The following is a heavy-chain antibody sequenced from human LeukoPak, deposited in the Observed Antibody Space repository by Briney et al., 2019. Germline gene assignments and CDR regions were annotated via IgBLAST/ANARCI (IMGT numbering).Heavy chain of an antibody. CDR2: IRSKAYGGTT. J-gene: IGHJ6*02. D-gene: IGHD5-18*01. V-gene: IGHV3-49*04. CDR3: ARGPIHLWLHNGMDV. Sequence: GGSLRLSCTASGFIFGDHAMSWVRQAPGKGLEWVGFIRSKAYGGTTEYAASVKGRFTNSRDDSEGIAYLQMNSLRIEDTAVYYCARGPIHLWLHNGMDVWGQGTTVIVFS. CDR1: GFIFGDHA.